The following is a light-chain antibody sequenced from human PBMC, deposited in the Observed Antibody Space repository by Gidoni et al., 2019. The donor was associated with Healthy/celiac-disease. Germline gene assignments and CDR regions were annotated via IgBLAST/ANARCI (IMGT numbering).Light chain of an antibody. CDR2: DAS. Sequence: DIQMTQSPSTLSASVGDRVTITCRASQSISSWLAWYQQKPGKAPKLLIYDASSLESGVPSRFSGSGSGTEFTLTISSLQPDDFATYYCQQYNSYSCTFXQXTKVEIK. CDR1: QSISSW. J-gene: IGKJ1*01. CDR3: QQYNSYSCT. V-gene: IGKV1-5*01.